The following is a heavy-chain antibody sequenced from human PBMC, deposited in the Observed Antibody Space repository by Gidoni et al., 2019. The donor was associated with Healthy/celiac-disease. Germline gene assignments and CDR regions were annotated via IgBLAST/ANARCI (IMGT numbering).Heavy chain of an antibody. CDR3: ARGRHITYYYYGMDV. D-gene: IGHD2-21*01. J-gene: IGHJ6*02. Sequence: VSRINSDGSSTSYADSVKGRFTISRDNAKNTLYLQMNSLRAEDTAVYYCARGRHITYYYYGMDVWGQGTTVTVSS. CDR2: INSDGSST. V-gene: IGHV3-74*01.